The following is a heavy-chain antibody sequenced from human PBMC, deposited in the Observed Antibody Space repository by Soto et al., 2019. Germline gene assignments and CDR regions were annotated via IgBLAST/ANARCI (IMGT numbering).Heavy chain of an antibody. CDR1: RGTFSSYA. CDR2: IITIYGTG. V-gene: IGHV1-69*06. CDR3: SRDSSAARSPSYYGMDV. D-gene: IGHD6-6*01. Sequence: SVKVSGKACRGTFSSYAISCVRQPPGRGMGWMGGIITIYGTGNNAQKYHVRVTITADKYTSTAYMELSSLRSKDTAVYYCSRDSSAARSPSYYGMDVWGQGTTVTVSS. J-gene: IGHJ6*02.